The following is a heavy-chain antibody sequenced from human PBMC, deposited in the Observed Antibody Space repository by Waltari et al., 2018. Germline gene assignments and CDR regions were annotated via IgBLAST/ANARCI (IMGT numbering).Heavy chain of an antibody. CDR3: AKGPRRLGNWFDP. D-gene: IGHD3-16*01. CDR1: GFTFSDYY. J-gene: IGHJ5*02. V-gene: IGHV3-11*01. Sequence: QVQLVESGGGLLKPGGSLRLSCAASGFTFSDYYMSWIRQAPGKGLEWLSYISSSGSTMYYADAVKGRFTISRDNAKNSLYLQMNSLRAEDTAVYYCAKGPRRLGNWFDPWGQGTLVTVSS. CDR2: ISSSGSTM.